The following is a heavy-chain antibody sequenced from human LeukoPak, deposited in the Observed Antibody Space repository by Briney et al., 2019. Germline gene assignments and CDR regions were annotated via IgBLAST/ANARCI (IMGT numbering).Heavy chain of an antibody. Sequence: PGGSLRLSCAASGFTFSQYWMSWVRQAPGKGLEWVANIRQDGHENYYADSVKGRFTISRDNAENSLFLQMNSLRVEDTAVYHCARKGGSRPNDVFDIWGQGTKVTVSS. CDR2: IRQDGHEN. CDR1: GFTFSQYW. V-gene: IGHV3-7*03. J-gene: IGHJ3*02. CDR3: ARKGGSRPNDVFDI. D-gene: IGHD2-15*01.